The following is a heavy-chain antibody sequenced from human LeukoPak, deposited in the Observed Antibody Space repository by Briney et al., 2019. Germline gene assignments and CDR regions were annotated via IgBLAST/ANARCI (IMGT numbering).Heavy chain of an antibody. CDR1: GGSISSYY. D-gene: IGHD3-10*01. V-gene: IGHV4-59*08. Sequence: SETLSLTCTVSGGSISSYYWSWIRQPPGKGLEWIGYIYYSGSTNYNPSLKSRVTISVDTSKNQFSLKLSSVTAADTAVYYCARYTMVRRALGTSYYYYGMDVWGQGTTVTVSS. CDR2: IYYSGST. J-gene: IGHJ6*02. CDR3: ARYTMVRRALGTSYYYYGMDV.